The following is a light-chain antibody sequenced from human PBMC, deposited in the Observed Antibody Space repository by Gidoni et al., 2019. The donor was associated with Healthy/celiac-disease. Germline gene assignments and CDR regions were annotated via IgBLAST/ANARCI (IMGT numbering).Light chain of an antibody. Sequence: QSALTQPPSASGSPGQSVTISCTGTSSDVGGYNYVSWYQQHPGNAPKLMIYEVSKRPSGVPDRFSGSKSGNTASLTVSGRQAEEEADYYCSSDAGSNNLFGGGTKLTVL. V-gene: IGLV2-8*01. CDR1: SSDVGGYNY. CDR3: SSDAGSNNL. CDR2: EVS. J-gene: IGLJ2*01.